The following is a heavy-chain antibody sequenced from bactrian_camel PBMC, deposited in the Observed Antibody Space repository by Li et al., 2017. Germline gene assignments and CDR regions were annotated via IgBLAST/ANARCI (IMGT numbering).Heavy chain of an antibody. CDR3: GADALSSGGYCLGY. Sequence: QVQLVESGGGSVQAGGSLRLACSASEFRQNSKCMGWFRQAPGKEREGVATMDGDTRVSYADSVKGRFTITKDNAKNTVYLEMNSLKPEDTDMYYCGADALSSGGYCLGYWGPGTQVTVS. J-gene: IGHJ4*01. D-gene: IGHD2*01. V-gene: IGHV3S53*01. CDR2: MDGDTRV. CDR1: EFRQNSKC.